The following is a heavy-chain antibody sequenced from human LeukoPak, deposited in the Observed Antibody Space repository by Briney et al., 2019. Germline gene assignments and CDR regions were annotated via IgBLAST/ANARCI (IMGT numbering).Heavy chain of an antibody. CDR2: IYYSGST. CDR1: GGSISSYY. V-gene: IGHV4-59*01. Sequence: SETLSLTCTVSGGSISSYYWSWIRQPPGKGLEWIGYIYYSGSTNYYPSLKSRVTISVDTSKNQFSLKLSSVTAADTAVYYCARARFREWELLPRTDAFDIWGQGTMVTVSS. D-gene: IGHD1-26*01. CDR3: ARARFREWELLPRTDAFDI. J-gene: IGHJ3*02.